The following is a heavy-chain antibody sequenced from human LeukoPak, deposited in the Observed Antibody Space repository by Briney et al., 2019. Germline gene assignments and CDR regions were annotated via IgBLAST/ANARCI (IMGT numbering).Heavy chain of an antibody. CDR1: GGSISSSSYY. Sequence: SETLSLTCTVSGGSISSSSYYWGWIRQPPGKGLEWIGEINHSGSTNYNPSLKSRVTISVDTSKNQFSLKLSSVTAADTAVYYCARVYGDYVYWGQGTLVTVSS. D-gene: IGHD4-17*01. CDR2: INHSGST. CDR3: ARVYGDYVY. J-gene: IGHJ4*02. V-gene: IGHV4-39*07.